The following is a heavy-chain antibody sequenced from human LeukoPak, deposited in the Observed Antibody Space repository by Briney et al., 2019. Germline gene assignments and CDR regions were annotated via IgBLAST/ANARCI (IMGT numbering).Heavy chain of an antibody. V-gene: IGHV3-23*01. J-gene: IGHJ4*02. CDR1: RLTFSSYA. D-gene: IGHD6-13*01. Sequence: GGSLRLSCAASRLTFSSYAMSWVSQAPGKGLEWVSAISGSGVSTYYADSVKGRFTISRDNSKNTLYLQMNSLRDEDTAVYYCAKHLGYISSHMDYWGQGTLVTVSS. CDR2: ISGSGVST. CDR3: AKHLGYISSHMDY.